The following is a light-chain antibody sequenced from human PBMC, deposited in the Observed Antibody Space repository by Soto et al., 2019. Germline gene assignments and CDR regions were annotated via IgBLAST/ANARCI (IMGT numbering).Light chain of an antibody. J-gene: IGKJ4*01. CDR1: QSVGSY. CDR3: QQRSSWPLT. CDR2: HAS. V-gene: IGKV3-11*01. Sequence: EIVLTQSPATLSLSPGHRATLSCRASQSVGSYLAWYQQKPGQAPRLLIYHASNRATGIPARFSGSGSGTDFTLTISSLGPEDFAVYYCQQRSSWPLTFGGGTKLEI.